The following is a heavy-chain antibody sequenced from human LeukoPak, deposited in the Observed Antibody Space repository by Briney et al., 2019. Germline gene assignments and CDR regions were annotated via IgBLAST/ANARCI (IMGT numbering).Heavy chain of an antibody. D-gene: IGHD1-14*01. CDR3: ATGLRLIGGTGPFDY. V-gene: IGHV5-51*01. CDR1: GYSFTSYW. CDR2: IYPGDSDT. Sequence: PGESLKISCKGSGYSFTSYWIGWVRQMPGKGLEWMGIIYPGDSDTRYSPSFQGQVTISADKSISTAYLQWSSLKALDTAMYYCATGLRLIGGTGPFDYWGQGTLVTVSS. J-gene: IGHJ4*02.